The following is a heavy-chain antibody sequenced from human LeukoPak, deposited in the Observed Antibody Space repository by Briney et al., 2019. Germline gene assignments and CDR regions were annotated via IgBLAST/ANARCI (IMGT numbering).Heavy chain of an antibody. V-gene: IGHV3-48*03. CDR3: AKESESYDSSGSTFHY. CDR1: GFTFSSYE. J-gene: IGHJ4*02. D-gene: IGHD3-22*01. Sequence: PGGSLRLSCAASGFTFSSYEMIWVRQAPGKGVEWISYISKSGGGSITYYADSVKGRFTISRDDSKNTLYLQLNSLRAEDTAVYYCAKESESYDSSGSTFHYWGQGTLVTVSS. CDR2: ISKSGGGSIT.